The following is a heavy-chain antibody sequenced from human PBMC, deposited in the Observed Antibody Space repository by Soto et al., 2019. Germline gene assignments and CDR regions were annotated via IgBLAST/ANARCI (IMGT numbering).Heavy chain of an antibody. CDR1: GGSISSSSYY. D-gene: IGHD4-17*01. J-gene: IGHJ4*02. Sequence: ETLSLTCTVSGGSISSSSYYWGWIRQPPGKGLEWIGSIYYSGSIYYNPSLKSRVTISVDTSKNQFSLKLSSVTAADTAVYYCAREKNGDYFDYWGQGTLVTVSS. CDR3: AREKNGDYFDY. V-gene: IGHV4-39*02. CDR2: IYYSGSI.